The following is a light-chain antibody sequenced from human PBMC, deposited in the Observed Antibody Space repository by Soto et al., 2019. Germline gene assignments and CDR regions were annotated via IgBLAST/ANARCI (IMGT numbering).Light chain of an antibody. Sequence: QSVLTQPASVSGSPGQSITISCTGTNSDVGGYNYVSWFQQHPGKAPKLMIYEVTYRPSGVSNRFSGSKSGNTASLTISGLQAEDEADYYCTSYTNSNTWVFGGGTQLTVL. CDR1: NSDVGGYNY. CDR2: EVT. V-gene: IGLV2-14*01. J-gene: IGLJ3*02. CDR3: TSYTNSNTWV.